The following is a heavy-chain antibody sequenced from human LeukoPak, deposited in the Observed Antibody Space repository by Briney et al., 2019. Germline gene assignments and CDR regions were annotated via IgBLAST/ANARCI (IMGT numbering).Heavy chain of an antibody. CDR3: AKDRGSGYHYFDY. V-gene: IGHV3-33*03. D-gene: IGHD3-22*01. CDR2: IWYDGSNQ. CDR1: GFTFSSFG. J-gene: IGHJ4*02. Sequence: GGSLRLSCAASGFTFSSFGMHWVRQAPGKGLEWVAIIWYDGSNQYYADSVKGRFTISRDNSKNTLYLQMNSLRAEDTAVYYCAKDRGSGYHYFDYWGQGTLVTVSS.